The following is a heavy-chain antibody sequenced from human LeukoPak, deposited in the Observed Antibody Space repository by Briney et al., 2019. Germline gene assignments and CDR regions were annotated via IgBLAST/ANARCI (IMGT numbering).Heavy chain of an antibody. V-gene: IGHV3-13*01. CDR3: ARGGIQVSGIDEFDY. D-gene: IGHD6-19*01. J-gene: IGHJ4*02. CDR1: GFTFVNYD. Sequence: SGGCLRLACAASGFTFVNYDMHSVRQDRGKGLGWVSSSGIRGDTYYSGSVKGRFTISRENAESSLYLQMNSLRAEDTAVYYCARGGIQVSGIDEFDYWGQGTLVTVS. CDR2: SGIRGDT.